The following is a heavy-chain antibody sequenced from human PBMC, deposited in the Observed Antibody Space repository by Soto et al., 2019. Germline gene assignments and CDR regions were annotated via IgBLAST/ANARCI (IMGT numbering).Heavy chain of an antibody. J-gene: IGHJ3*02. CDR1: GFTFSSYA. Sequence: GGSLRLSCAASGFTFSSYAMSWVRQAPGKGLEWVSAISGSGGSTYYADSVKGRFTISRDNSKNTLYLQMNSLRAEDTAVYYCXKDLQQNYYDSPDAFDIWGQGTMVTVSS. D-gene: IGHD3-22*01. CDR3: XKDLQQNYYDSPDAFDI. CDR2: ISGSGGST. V-gene: IGHV3-23*01.